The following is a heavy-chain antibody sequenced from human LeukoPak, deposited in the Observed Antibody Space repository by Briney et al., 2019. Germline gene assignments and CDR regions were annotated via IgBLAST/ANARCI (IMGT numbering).Heavy chain of an antibody. CDR1: GFTFDDYA. J-gene: IGHJ4*02. D-gene: IGHD5-18*01. V-gene: IGHV3-9*01. CDR3: AKDMGYSYGPRFDY. CDR2: ISWNSGSI. Sequence: SLRLSCAASGFTFDDYAMHWVRQAPGKGLEWVSGISWNSGSIGYADSVKGRFTISRDNAKNSLYLQMNSLRAEDTALYYCAKDMGYSYGPRFDYWGQGTLVTVSS.